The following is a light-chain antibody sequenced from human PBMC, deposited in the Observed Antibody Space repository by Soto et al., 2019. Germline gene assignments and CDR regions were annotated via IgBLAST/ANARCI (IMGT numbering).Light chain of an antibody. Sequence: EIVMTQSPATLSVSPGERATLSCRASQNIDSNLAWYQQKPGRAPRLLIYGASTRATGIPARFSGSGSGTDFTLTISSLQSEDFAVYYCQHYNYWPPKTFGQGTKVDIK. J-gene: IGKJ1*01. CDR3: QHYNYWPPKT. CDR2: GAS. CDR1: QNIDSN. V-gene: IGKV3D-15*01.